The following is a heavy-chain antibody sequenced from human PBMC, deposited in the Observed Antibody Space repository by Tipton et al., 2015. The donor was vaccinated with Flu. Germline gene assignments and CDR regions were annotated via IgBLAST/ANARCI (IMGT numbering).Heavy chain of an antibody. D-gene: IGHD4/OR15-4a*01. CDR1: GDSMSRSSYY. V-gene: IGHV4-39*02. Sequence: TLSLTCTVSGDSMSRSSYYWGWIRQPPGKGLEWIGSMYYGGSTYYKPSLKSRVTISVDTSRYSFSLKLTSVTAADTAVYFCARHVTLVGARRHFDHWGQGTMVTVSS. J-gene: IGHJ4*02. CDR3: ARHVTLVGARRHFDH. CDR2: MYYGGST.